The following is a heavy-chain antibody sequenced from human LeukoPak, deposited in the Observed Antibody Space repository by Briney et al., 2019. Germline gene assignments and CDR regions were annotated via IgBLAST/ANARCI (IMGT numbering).Heavy chain of an antibody. D-gene: IGHD3-22*01. CDR1: GYTFTGYF. CDR2: INPNSGGT. V-gene: IGHV1-2*02. J-gene: IGHJ4*02. CDR3: ARAIYDSDSYYYGLDY. Sequence: GASVKVSCKASGYTFTGYFIHWVRQAPGQGLEWMGWINPNSGGTNYAQKFQGRVTMTRDTSISTAYMELSRLRSDDTAVYYCARAIYDSDSYYYGLDYWGRGTLVTVSS.